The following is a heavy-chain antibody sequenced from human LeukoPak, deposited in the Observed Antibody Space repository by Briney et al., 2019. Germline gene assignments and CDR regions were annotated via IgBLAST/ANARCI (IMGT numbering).Heavy chain of an antibody. CDR3: APSGGGNSGVY. CDR2: ITSGGTTI. D-gene: IGHD4-23*01. Sequence: PGGSLRLSCAASGFTFRTYNMNWVRQAPGKGLEWVSYITSGGTTIYYADSVKGRFTISRDNSKNTLYLQMNSLRAEDTAVYYCAPSGGGNSGVYWGQGTLVTVSS. CDR1: GFTFRTYN. J-gene: IGHJ4*02. V-gene: IGHV3-48*01.